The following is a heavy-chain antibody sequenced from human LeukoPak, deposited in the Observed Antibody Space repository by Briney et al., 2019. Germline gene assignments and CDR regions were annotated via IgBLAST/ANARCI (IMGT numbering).Heavy chain of an antibody. Sequence: SETLSLTCTVSGGSISSYYWSWIRQPAGKGLEWIGRIYISGSGSTNYNPSLKSRVTMSVDTSKNQFSLKLSSVTAADTAVYYCARTTGGYYDSSGYSIGYWGQGTLVTVSS. CDR3: ARTTGGYYDSSGYSIGY. D-gene: IGHD3-22*01. CDR2: IYISGSGST. CDR1: GGSISSYY. J-gene: IGHJ4*02. V-gene: IGHV4-4*07.